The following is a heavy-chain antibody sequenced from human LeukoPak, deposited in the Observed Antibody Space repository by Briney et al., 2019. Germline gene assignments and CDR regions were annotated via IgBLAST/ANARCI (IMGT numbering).Heavy chain of an antibody. Sequence: CLRLSSAASGFTFDDYAMHWVPQAPGHDWNWVTGISWNSSSIGYADSVNGRFTISRDNVKNSLYLQKNSLRAEDTALYYCAKEEVAATYNYWGQGTLVTVSS. J-gene: IGHJ4*02. D-gene: IGHD2-15*01. V-gene: IGHV3-9*01. CDR3: AKEEVAATYNY. CDR2: ISWNSSSI. CDR1: GFTFDDYA.